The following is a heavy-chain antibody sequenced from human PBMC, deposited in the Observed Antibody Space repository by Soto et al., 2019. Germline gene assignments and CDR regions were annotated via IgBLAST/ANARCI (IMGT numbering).Heavy chain of an antibody. CDR1: GGTFSNYA. Sequence: SVKVSCKASGGTFSNYAINWVRQAPGQGLEWMGGIIPLFGTPKYAQKFQGRVTFTAHKSTSTAYMELRSLRSDDTAVYYCARGWETVGTTTPFAYWGQGTLVTVSS. D-gene: IGHD1-26*01. CDR3: ARGWETVGTTTPFAY. V-gene: IGHV1-69*06. CDR2: IIPLFGTP. J-gene: IGHJ4*02.